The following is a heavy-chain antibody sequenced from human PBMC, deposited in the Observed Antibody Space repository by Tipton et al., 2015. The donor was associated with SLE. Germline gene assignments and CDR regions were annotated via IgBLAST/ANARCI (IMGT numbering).Heavy chain of an antibody. D-gene: IGHD6-13*01. Sequence: TLSLTCAVSGGSLTGHYWSWIRQPPGKGLEWIAEINHRGDTNHNPSLKSRVTISVDTSKNQVSLKLASVTAADTAVYYCARGAGIAAADNYFDYWGQGTLVTVSS. CDR3: ARGAGIAAADNYFDY. V-gene: IGHV4-34*01. J-gene: IGHJ4*02. CDR1: GGSLTGHY. CDR2: INHRGDT.